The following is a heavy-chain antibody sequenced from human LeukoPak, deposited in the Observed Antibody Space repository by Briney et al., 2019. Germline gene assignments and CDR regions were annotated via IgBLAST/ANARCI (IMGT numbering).Heavy chain of an antibody. V-gene: IGHV3-30*02. Sequence: GGSLRLSCVASGFTLNAFGMHWVRQAPGKGLEWVAFIRYDGNDKYYSGSVEGRFTISRDNPKNTLYLQMNSLRVEDTSFYYCVKRGATVRRTYFFDFWGQGALVTVSS. D-gene: IGHD1-26*01. CDR3: VKRGATVRRTYFFDF. J-gene: IGHJ4*02. CDR2: IRYDGNDK. CDR1: GFTLNAFG.